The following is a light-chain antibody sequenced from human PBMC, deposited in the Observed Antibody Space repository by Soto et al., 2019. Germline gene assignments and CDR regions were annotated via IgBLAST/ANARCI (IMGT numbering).Light chain of an antibody. V-gene: IGKV1-5*01. CDR2: NAS. J-gene: IGKJ4*01. Sequence: DIQMTQSPSTLSASVGDRVTITCRASQSISSWLAWYQQKPGKAPKLLIYNASSLESGVPSRFSGSGSGTEFTLTISSLQPDDFATYYCQQYNSFSLTFGGGTKVEIK. CDR3: QQYNSFSLT. CDR1: QSISSW.